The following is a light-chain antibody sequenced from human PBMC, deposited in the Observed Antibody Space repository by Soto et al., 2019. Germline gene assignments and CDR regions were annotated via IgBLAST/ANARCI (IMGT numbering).Light chain of an antibody. CDR1: QSISSW. CDR2: DAS. CDR3: EPDNIYSPCP. V-gene: IGKV1-5*01. J-gene: IGKJ1*01. Sequence: DIQMTQSPSTLSASVGDRVTITCRASQSISSWLAWYQQKPGKAPKLLIYDASSLESGVHSRFRGRGSGTESPLPISALPPDDFATYDGEPDNIYSPCPFGPGPKVETK.